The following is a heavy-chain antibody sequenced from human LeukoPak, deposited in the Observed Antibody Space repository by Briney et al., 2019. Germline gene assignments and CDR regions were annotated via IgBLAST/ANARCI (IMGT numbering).Heavy chain of an antibody. Sequence: SVKVSCKTSGGTFSSYAISWVRQAPGQGLEWMGGIIPIFGTANYAQKFQGRVTITADESTSTAYMELSSLRSEDTAVYYCARGPVSLVVPAAPMDVWGQGTTVTVSS. J-gene: IGHJ6*02. V-gene: IGHV1-69*13. D-gene: IGHD2-2*01. CDR2: IIPIFGTA. CDR3: ARGPVSLVVPAAPMDV. CDR1: GGTFSSYA.